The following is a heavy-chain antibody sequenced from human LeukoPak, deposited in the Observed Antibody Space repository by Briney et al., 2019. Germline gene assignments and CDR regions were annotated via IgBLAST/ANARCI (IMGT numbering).Heavy chain of an antibody. Sequence: PSETLSLTCTVSGGSISSGGYYWSWIRRHPGKGLEWIGYIYYSGSTYYNPSLKSRVTISVDTSKNQFSLKLSSVTAADTAVYYCARSRYGDYGGGWFDPWGQGTLVTVSS. CDR3: ARSRYGDYGGGWFDP. CDR2: IYYSGST. V-gene: IGHV4-31*03. D-gene: IGHD4-17*01. CDR1: GGSISSGGYY. J-gene: IGHJ5*02.